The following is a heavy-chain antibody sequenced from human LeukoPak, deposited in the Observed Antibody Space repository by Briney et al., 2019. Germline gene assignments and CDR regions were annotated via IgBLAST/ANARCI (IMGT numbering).Heavy chain of an antibody. D-gene: IGHD3-10*01. CDR2: INLSGDNT. V-gene: IGHV1-46*01. CDR3: ARGRGDGSGSHAPKADFYCMDV. J-gene: IGHJ6*02. Sequence: ASVKVSCKASGYTFTSHCVHWVRQAPGQGLEWMGIINLSGDNTNYAQNFQGRVTMTRDTSTSTVYMELSSLRSEDTAVYYCARGRGDGSGSHAPKADFYCMDVWGQGTTVTVSS. CDR1: GYTFTSHC.